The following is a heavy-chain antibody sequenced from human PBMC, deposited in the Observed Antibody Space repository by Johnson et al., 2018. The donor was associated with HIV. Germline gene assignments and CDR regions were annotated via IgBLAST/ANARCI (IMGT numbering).Heavy chain of an antibody. V-gene: IGHV3-20*04. CDR1: GFTFDDYG. CDR2: IYWNGGST. D-gene: IGHD4-17*01. CDR3: ARDFSDYGDYGRCAFDI. J-gene: IGHJ3*02. Sequence: VQLVESGGGVVRPGGSLRLSCAASGFTFDDYGLSWVRQAPGKGLEWVSGIYWNGGSTGYADSVKGRFTLSRDNAKNSLYLQMNSLRAEDTALYYCARDFSDYGDYGRCAFDIWGQGTMVTVSS.